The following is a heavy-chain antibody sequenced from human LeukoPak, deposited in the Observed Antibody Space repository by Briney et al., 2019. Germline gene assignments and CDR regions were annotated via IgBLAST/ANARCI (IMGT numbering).Heavy chain of an antibody. J-gene: IGHJ3*02. V-gene: IGHV3-30*03. Sequence: PGGSLRLSCAASGFTFSSYGMHWVRQAPGKGLEWVAVISYDGSNKYYADSVKGRFTISRDNSKNTLYLQMNSLRAEDTAVYYCAADLSGTYSNDAFDIWGQGTMVTVSS. CDR1: GFTFSSYG. CDR3: AADLSGTYSNDAFDI. D-gene: IGHD1-26*01. CDR2: ISYDGSNK.